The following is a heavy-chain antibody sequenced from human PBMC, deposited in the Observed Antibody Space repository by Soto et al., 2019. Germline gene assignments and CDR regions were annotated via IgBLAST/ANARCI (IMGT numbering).Heavy chain of an antibody. V-gene: IGHV4-38-2*02. D-gene: IGHD3-10*01. Sequence: PSETLSLTCTVAGHSINSDYYWGWIRQPPGKGLEWIGSIYPGGGTYYNPSLKSRVTISIDTSKNQFSLRLTSVTAADTAMYYCARKGYYHSGRINLFDSWGQGILVTVSS. CDR3: ARKGYYHSGRINLFDS. CDR1: GHSINSDYY. J-gene: IGHJ4*02. CDR2: IYPGGGT.